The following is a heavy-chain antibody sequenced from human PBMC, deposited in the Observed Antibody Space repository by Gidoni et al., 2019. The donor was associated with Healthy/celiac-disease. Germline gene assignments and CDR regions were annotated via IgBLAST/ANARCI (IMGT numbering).Heavy chain of an antibody. CDR3: ARDLRVGATPVYYFDY. V-gene: IGHV1-3*01. CDR2: INAGNGNT. CDR1: GYTFTRYA. D-gene: IGHD1-26*01. J-gene: IGHJ4*02. Sequence: QVQLVQSGAEVKKPGASVKVSCKASGYTFTRYAMHWVRQAPGQRLEWMGWINAGNGNTKYSQKFQGRVTITRDTSASTAYMELSSLRSEDTAVYYCARDLRVGATPVYYFDYWGQGTLVTVSS.